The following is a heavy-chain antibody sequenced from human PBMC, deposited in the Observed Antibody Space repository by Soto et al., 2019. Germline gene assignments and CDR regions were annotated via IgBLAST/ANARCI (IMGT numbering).Heavy chain of an antibody. CDR1: GFTVSSNY. CDR3: AILSN. V-gene: IGHV3-53*02. D-gene: IGHD6-6*01. J-gene: IGHJ4*02. CDR2: IYSDGTT. Sequence: EVQLVETGGGLIQPGGSLRLSCAASGFTVSSNYMNWVRQAPGKGLEWVSIIYSDGTTSYADSVKGRFTISRDNFKITLHLQMNSLRAEDTAVYYCAILSNWGQGTLVTFSA.